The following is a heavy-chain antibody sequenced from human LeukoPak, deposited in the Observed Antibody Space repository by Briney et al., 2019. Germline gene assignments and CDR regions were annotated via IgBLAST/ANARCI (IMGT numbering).Heavy chain of an antibody. Sequence: ASVKVSCTVSGYTLTELSMHWVRQAPGKGLEWMGGFDPEDGETIYAQKFQGRVTMTEDTSTDTAYMELSSLRSEDTAVYYCATDIIRTYYYDSSGHYLDYWGQGTLVTVSS. CDR1: GYTLTELS. CDR2: FDPEDGET. V-gene: IGHV1-24*01. D-gene: IGHD3-22*01. J-gene: IGHJ4*02. CDR3: ATDIIRTYYYDSSGHYLDY.